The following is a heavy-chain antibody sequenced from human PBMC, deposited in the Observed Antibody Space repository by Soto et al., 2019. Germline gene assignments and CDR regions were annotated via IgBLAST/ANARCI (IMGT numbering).Heavy chain of an antibody. CDR1: GYSINRGYY. Sequence: SETLSLTCSVSGYSINRGYYWGWIRQAPGKGLEWIGSIYHRGATYYAPSLKARAAISLDTSNNHFTLRLTSVTVADTAIYYCARHVKDPREFDYYGMGVWGQGTTVTVSS. J-gene: IGHJ6*02. V-gene: IGHV4-38-2*01. CDR3: ARHVKDPREFDYYGMGV. D-gene: IGHD3-10*01. CDR2: IYHRGAT.